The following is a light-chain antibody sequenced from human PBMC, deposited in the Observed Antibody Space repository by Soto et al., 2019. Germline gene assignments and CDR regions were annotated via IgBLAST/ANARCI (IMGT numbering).Light chain of an antibody. J-gene: IGLJ2*01. CDR2: DVI. CDR1: SSDVGGYNY. V-gene: IGLV2-14*03. CDR3: SSYTSSITLI. Sequence: QSALTQPASVSGSPGQSITISCTGTSSDVGGYNYVSWFQQHPGKAPKLMIYDVINRPSGVSNRFAGSKSGNTASLTISGLQAEDEDDYYCSSYTSSITLIFGGGTKLTVL.